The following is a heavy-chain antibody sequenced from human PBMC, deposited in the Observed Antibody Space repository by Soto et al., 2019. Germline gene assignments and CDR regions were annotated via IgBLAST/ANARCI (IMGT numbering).Heavy chain of an antibody. CDR2: IYPGDSDT. Sequence: RGESLKISCKGSGYSFTSYWIGWVRQMPGKGLEWMGIIYPGDSDTRYSPSFQGQVTISADKSISTAYLQWSSLKASDTAMYYCARSSGNPPGIYQPLLYYFDYWGQGTLVTVSS. V-gene: IGHV5-51*01. CDR3: ARSSGNPPGIYQPLLYYFDY. J-gene: IGHJ4*02. D-gene: IGHD2-2*02. CDR1: GYSFTSYW.